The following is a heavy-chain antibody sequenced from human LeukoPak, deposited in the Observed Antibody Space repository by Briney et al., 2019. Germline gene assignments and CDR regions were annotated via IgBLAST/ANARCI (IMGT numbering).Heavy chain of an antibody. Sequence: GGSLRLSCGASGLSLSSSAMNWVPQAPGKGLEWVSASGTDGDTYYADSVQGRFTISRDNSRNKLYLQMTGLRADDTAVYYCAKKTPGTCPFDYGGKGPLVSVSP. J-gene: IGHJ4*02. CDR2: SGTDGDT. CDR1: GLSLSSSA. V-gene: IGHV3-23*01. D-gene: IGHD2-15*01. CDR3: AKKTPGTCPFDY.